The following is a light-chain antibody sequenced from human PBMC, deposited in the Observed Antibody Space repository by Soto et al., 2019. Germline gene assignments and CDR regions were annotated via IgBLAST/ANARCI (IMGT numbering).Light chain of an antibody. J-gene: IGKJ5*01. V-gene: IGKV3-11*01. CDR1: QSVSSH. CDR3: QHPSSGPIT. Sequence: EIVLTQSPATLSLSPGERATLSCRASQSVSSHLVWYQQKPGQAPRLLISDASNRATGIPARFSGSGSGTDFTLTMNSREPGDFAVYYCQHPSSGPITFAQGTRLEIK. CDR2: DAS.